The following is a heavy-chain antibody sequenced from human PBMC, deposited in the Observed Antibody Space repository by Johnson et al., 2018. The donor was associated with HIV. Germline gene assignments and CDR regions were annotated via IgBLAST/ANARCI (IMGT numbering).Heavy chain of an antibody. V-gene: IGHV3-7*03. D-gene: IGHD6-13*01. CDR3: ARGWQQRAFDI. CDR2: IKQDGSEK. J-gene: IGHJ3*02. CDR1: GFSFSSYW. Sequence: VQLVESGGGLVQPGRSLRLSCAASGFSFSSYWMSWVRQAPGQGLEWVANIKQDGSEKYYVGSVKGRFTISRDNSKNTLYLQMNSLRAEDTAVYYCARGWQQRAFDIWGQGTMVTVSS.